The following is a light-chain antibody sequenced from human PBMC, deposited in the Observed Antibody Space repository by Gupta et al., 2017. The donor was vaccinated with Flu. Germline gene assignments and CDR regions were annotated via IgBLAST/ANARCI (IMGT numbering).Light chain of an antibody. Sequence: QSPLTQPAPVSGSPGHSITISCTGTNSGVGGYNFLAWYQQYPGKAPNLIIYDVRNRPSGVSNRFSASKSGDTASLTIAALQAEDDADYYCSSYTSVSPQVFGGGTKLTVL. CDR2: DVR. CDR3: SSYTSVSPQV. J-gene: IGLJ3*02. V-gene: IGLV2-14*03. CDR1: NSGVGGYNF.